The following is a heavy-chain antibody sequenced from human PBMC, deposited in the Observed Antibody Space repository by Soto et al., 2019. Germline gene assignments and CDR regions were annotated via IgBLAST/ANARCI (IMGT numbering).Heavy chain of an antibody. CDR1: GFTFNSYA. V-gene: IGHV3-30-3*01. J-gene: IGHJ6*02. CDR2: ISYDGSNK. CDR3: ARDLDYYDSSGYYYYYGMDV. D-gene: IGHD3-22*01. Sequence: QVQLVESGGGVVQPGRSLRLSCAASGFTFNSYAMHWVRQAPGKGLEWVAVISYDGSNKYYADPMKGRFTISRDNSKNTLYLQVNSLRAEDTAVYYCARDLDYYDSSGYYYYYGMDVWGQGTTVTVSS.